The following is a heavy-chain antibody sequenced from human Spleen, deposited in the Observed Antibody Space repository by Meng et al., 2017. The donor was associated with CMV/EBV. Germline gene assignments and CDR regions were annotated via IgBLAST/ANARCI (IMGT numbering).Heavy chain of an antibody. J-gene: IGHJ4*02. CDR2: INHSGST. CDR3: ASLQTEVTFDY. V-gene: IGHV4-34*01. Sequence: QVRLQRGGAGLLKPSETLSLTCAVYGGSFSGYYWSWIRQPPGKGLEWIGEINHSGSTNYNPSLKSRVTISVDTSKNQFSLKLSSVTAADTAVYYCASLQTEVTFDYWGQGTLVTVSS. CDR1: GGSFSGYY. D-gene: IGHD2-21*02.